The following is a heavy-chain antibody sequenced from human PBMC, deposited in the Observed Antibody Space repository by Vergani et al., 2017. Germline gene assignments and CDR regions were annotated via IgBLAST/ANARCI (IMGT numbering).Heavy chain of an antibody. V-gene: IGHV3-21*01. CDR3: ASITGIQLWYSDY. D-gene: IGHD5-18*01. CDR1: GFTFSSCS. J-gene: IGHJ4*02. CDR2: ISSSSSYI. Sequence: EVQLVESGGGLVKPGGSLRLSCAASGFTFSSCSMNWVRQAPGKGLEWVSSISSSSSYIYYADSVKGRFTISRDNAKNSLYLQMNSLRAEDTAVYYCASITGIQLWYSDYWGQGTLVTVSS.